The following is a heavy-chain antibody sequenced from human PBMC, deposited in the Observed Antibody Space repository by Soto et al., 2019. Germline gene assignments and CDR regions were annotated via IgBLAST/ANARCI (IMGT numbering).Heavy chain of an antibody. CDR1: YGSISSYY. Sequence: PSETLSLTCTVSYGSISSYYWSWIRQPPGKGLEWIGYIYYSGSTNYNPSLKSRVTISVDTSKNQFSLKLSSVTAADTAVYYCARQGPYGMDVWGQGTTVTVSS. CDR2: IYYSGST. J-gene: IGHJ6*02. V-gene: IGHV4-59*08. CDR3: ARQGPYGMDV.